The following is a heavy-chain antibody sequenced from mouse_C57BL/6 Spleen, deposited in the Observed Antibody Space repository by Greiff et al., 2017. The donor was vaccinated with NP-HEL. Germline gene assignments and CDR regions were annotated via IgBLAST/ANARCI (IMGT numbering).Heavy chain of an antibody. J-gene: IGHJ3*01. Sequence: QVQLKESGAELARPGASVKMSCKASGYTFTSYTMHWVKQRPGQGLEWIGYINPSSGYTKYNQKFKDKATLTADKSSSTAYMQLSSLTSEDSAVYYCAREGTGTAAYWGQGTLVTVSA. CDR3: AREGTGTAAY. D-gene: IGHD4-1*01. V-gene: IGHV1-4*01. CDR1: GYTFTSYT. CDR2: INPSSGYT.